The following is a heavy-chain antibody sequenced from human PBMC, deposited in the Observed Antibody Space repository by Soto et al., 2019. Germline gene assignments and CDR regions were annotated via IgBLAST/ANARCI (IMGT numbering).Heavy chain of an antibody. CDR1: GFTFSTYT. Sequence: RRLSCAASGFTFSTYTMHWVRQAPGKGLGWVAVISYDGFNEFYADSVKGRFTISRDNSKNTLSLQMNSLRVEDTAVYYCARDPVVVVPAARGPPYGMDVWGQGTTVTVSS. D-gene: IGHD2-2*01. V-gene: IGHV3-30-3*01. CDR3: ARDPVVVVPAARGPPYGMDV. J-gene: IGHJ6*02. CDR2: ISYDGFNE.